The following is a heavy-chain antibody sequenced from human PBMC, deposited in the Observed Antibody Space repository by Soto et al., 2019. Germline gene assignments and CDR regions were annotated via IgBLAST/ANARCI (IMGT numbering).Heavy chain of an antibody. CDR3: AKHKARYYYYYMDV. J-gene: IGHJ6*03. CDR2: ISGSGGST. Sequence: GGSLRLSCAASGFTFSSYAMSWVRQAPGKGLEWVSAISGSGGSTYYADSVKGRFTISRDNSKNTLYLQMNSLRAEDTAVYYCAKHKARYYYYYMDVWGKGTTVTVSS. V-gene: IGHV3-23*01. CDR1: GFTFSSYA.